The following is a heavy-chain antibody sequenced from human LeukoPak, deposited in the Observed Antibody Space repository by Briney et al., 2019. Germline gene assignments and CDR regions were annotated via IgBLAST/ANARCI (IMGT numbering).Heavy chain of an antibody. CDR1: GYTFTSYG. V-gene: IGHV1-18*01. CDR3: ARNYYDSRGYNEFFEY. J-gene: IGHJ4*02. D-gene: IGHD3-22*01. CDR2: ISTYNGNI. Sequence: GASAKVSCKASGYTFTSYGITWVRQAPGQGPEWMGWISTYNGNISISQKFQGRVTMTTDTSTSTAYMELRSLRSDDTAVYYCARNYYDSRGYNEFFEYWGQGTLVTVS.